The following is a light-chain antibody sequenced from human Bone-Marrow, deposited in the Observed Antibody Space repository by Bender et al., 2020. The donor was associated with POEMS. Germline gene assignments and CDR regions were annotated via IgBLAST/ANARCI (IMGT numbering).Light chain of an antibody. CDR2: EDE. CDR1: ELMNKF. CDR3: QAWDRSIFYV. V-gene: IGLV3-1*01. Sequence: SYELTQPPSVSVSPGQTASIPCSGAELMNKFVCWYQQKPGQAPVLVIYEDEKRPSGIPERSSASNSGNTATLTISETQATDEAEYYCQAWDRSIFYVFGGGTKVTVL. J-gene: IGLJ1*01.